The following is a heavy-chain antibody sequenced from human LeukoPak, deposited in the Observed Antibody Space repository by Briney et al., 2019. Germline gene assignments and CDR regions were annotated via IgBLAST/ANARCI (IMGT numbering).Heavy chain of an antibody. CDR2: IYYSGST. CDR1: GGSISSYY. CDR3: AREYSSSSGRRAFDI. J-gene: IGHJ3*02. Sequence: SETLSLTCTVSGGSISSYYWNWIRQPPGKGLEWIGYIYYSGSTDYNPSLKSRVTILVGTSKNQFSLRLSSVTAADTAVYYCAREYSSSSGRRAFDIWGQGTMVTVSS. V-gene: IGHV4-59*08. D-gene: IGHD6-6*01.